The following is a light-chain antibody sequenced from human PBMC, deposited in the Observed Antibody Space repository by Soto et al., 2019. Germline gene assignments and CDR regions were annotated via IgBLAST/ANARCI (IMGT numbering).Light chain of an antibody. V-gene: IGLV2-14*01. CDR2: DVS. Sequence: QSALTQPASVSGSPGQSITISCPGTSSDVGGYNYVSWYQQHPGKAPKLMIYDVSNRPSGVSNRFSGSKSGNTAFLTISGLQAEDEADYYCSSYTSSSTLVFGRGTKLTVL. CDR1: SSDVGGYNY. CDR3: SSYTSSSTLV. J-gene: IGLJ2*01.